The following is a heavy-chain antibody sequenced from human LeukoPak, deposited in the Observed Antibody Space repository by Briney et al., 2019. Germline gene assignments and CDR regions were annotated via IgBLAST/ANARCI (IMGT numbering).Heavy chain of an antibody. D-gene: IGHD2-15*01. CDR3: ARVRAATDY. CDR1: GGSFSGYY. Sequence: ASETLSLTCAVYGGSFSGYYWSWGRQPPGKGREWIGEINHRGSTNYNPSLKSRVTISVDTSKNQFSLKLSSVTAPDTAVYYCARVRAATDYWGQGTLVTVSS. CDR2: INHRGST. J-gene: IGHJ4*02. V-gene: IGHV4-34*01.